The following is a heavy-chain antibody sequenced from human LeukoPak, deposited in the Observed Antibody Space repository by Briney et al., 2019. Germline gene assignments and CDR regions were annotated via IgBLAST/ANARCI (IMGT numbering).Heavy chain of an antibody. D-gene: IGHD2-2*02. CDR1: GYTFTSYG. Sequence: ASVKVSCKASGYTFTSYGISWVRQAPGQGLEWMGWISAYNGNTNYAQKLQGRVTTTTDTSTSTAYMELRSLRSDDTAVYYCARDGLRYCSSTSCYTGYYYYGMDVWGQGTTVTVSS. CDR3: ARDGLRYCSSTSCYTGYYYYGMDV. CDR2: ISAYNGNT. J-gene: IGHJ6*02. V-gene: IGHV1-18*01.